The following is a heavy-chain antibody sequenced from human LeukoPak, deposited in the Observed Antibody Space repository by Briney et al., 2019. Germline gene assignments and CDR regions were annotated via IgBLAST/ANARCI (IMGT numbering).Heavy chain of an antibody. CDR1: GGTFSSYA. CDR3: AQEGYVWGSYRQFDY. V-gene: IGHV1-69*13. CDR2: IIPIFGTA. D-gene: IGHD3-16*02. Sequence: SVKVSCKASGGTFSSYAISWVRQAPGQGLEWMGGIIPIFGTANYAQKLQGRVTITADESTSTAYMELSSLRSEDTAVYYCAQEGYVWGSYRQFDYWGQGTLVTVSS. J-gene: IGHJ4*02.